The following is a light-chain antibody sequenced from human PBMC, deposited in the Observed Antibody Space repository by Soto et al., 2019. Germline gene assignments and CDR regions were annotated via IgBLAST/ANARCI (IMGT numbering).Light chain of an antibody. CDR2: DEA. J-gene: IGKJ1*01. CDR3: QQTYSTPWT. Sequence: DIQMTQSPSSLSASVGDRVTITCRASQNIDSYLNWYQQRPGKAPRLLIHDEASLQSGVPSRFSGSGSGTDFALTINSLKPEDFATIYCQQTYSTPWTFGQGTRVEFK. V-gene: IGKV1-39*01. CDR1: QNIDSY.